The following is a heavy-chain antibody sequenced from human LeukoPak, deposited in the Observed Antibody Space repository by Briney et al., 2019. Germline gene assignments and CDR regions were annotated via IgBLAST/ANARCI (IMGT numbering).Heavy chain of an antibody. CDR2: IYTSGST. J-gene: IGHJ3*02. V-gene: IGHV4-4*09. CDR1: GGSISSYY. CDR3: ARHRGYDSSGYYYVESDDAFDI. D-gene: IGHD3-22*01. Sequence: SETLSLTCTVSGGSISSYYWSWIRQPPGKGLEWIGYIYTSGSTNYNPSLKSRVTISVDTSKNQFSLKLSSVIAADTAVYYCARHRGYDSSGYYYVESDDAFDIWGQGTMVTVSS.